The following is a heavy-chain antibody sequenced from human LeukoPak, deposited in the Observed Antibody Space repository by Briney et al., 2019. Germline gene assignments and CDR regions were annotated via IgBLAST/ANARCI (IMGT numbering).Heavy chain of an antibody. CDR2: ISYDGNKE. CDR1: GFTFRSYG. Sequence: QTGGSLSLSCAASGFTFRSYGMHWLRQAPGKGLQWVALISYDGNKEYYADSVKGRFTISRDRSKNTLSLQMNSLRAEDTAVYYCAKKASSSSPNFDYWGQGTLVTVSS. V-gene: IGHV3-30*18. D-gene: IGHD6-6*01. CDR3: AKKASSSSPNFDY. J-gene: IGHJ4*02.